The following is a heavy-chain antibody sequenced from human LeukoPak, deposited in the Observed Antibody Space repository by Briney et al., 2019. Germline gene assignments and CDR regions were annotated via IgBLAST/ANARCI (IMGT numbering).Heavy chain of an antibody. V-gene: IGHV3-48*03. D-gene: IGHD1-1*01. CDR1: GFTFSSYE. CDR2: ISSSGSTI. Sequence: PGGSLRLSCAASGFTFSSYEMSWVRQAPGKGLEWVSYISSSGSTIYYADSVKGRFTISRDNAKNSLYLQMNSLRAEDTAVYYCARDQGRRGVDYFDYWGQGTLVTVSS. J-gene: IGHJ4*02. CDR3: ARDQGRRGVDYFDY.